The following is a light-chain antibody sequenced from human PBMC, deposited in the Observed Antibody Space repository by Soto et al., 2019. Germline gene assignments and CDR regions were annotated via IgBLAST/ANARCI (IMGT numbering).Light chain of an antibody. CDR2: EVS. CDR3: CSYAGSSTQSYV. J-gene: IGLJ1*01. V-gene: IGLV2-23*02. CDR1: NSDVGSYNL. Sequence: QSVLTQPASVSGSPGQSITISCTGTNSDVGSYNLVSWYQQHPGKATKVIIYEVSERPSGVSDRFSGSKSGNTAYLMISGLQAEDEADYYCCSYAGSSTQSYVFGSGTKVTVL.